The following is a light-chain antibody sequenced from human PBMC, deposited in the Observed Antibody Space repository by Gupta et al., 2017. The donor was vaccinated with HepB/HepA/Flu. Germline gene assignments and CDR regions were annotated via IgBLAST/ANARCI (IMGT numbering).Light chain of an antibody. CDR3: LQSITLPWT. CDR2: YGS. Sequence: EIVLTQSPDLQSASPKEKVTITCRASQNIGTALHWYQEKANQSPKLLIKYGSQSVSGVPSRFSGSGSGTDFTLTINGLEAEDAAAYYCLQSITLPWTFGQGAKVEIK. V-gene: IGKV6D-21*02. CDR1: QNIGTA. J-gene: IGKJ1*01.